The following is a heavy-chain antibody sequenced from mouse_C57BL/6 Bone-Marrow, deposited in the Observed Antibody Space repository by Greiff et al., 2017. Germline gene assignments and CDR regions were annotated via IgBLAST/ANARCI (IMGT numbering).Heavy chain of an antibody. D-gene: IGHD2-4*01. Sequence: GQLQQPGAELVKPGASVKLSCKASGYTFTSYWMHWVKQRPGQGLEWIGMIHPNSGSTNYNEKFKSKATLTVDKSSSTAYMQLSSLTSEDSAVYYCARKIYYDYLFDYWGQGTTLTVSS. J-gene: IGHJ2*01. CDR1: GYTFTSYW. V-gene: IGHV1-64*01. CDR3: ARKIYYDYLFDY. CDR2: IHPNSGST.